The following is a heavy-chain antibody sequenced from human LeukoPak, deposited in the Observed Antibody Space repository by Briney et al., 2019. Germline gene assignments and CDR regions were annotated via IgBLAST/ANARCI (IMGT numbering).Heavy chain of an antibody. D-gene: IGHD6-19*01. J-gene: IGHJ4*02. Sequence: ASVKVSCKASGYTFTGYYMHWVRQAPGQGLEWMGWINPNSGGTNYAQKFQGRVTMTRDTSISTAYMELSRLRSDDTAVYYRARSISIAVAGYFDYWGQGTLVTVSS. CDR2: INPNSGGT. V-gene: IGHV1-2*02. CDR1: GYTFTGYY. CDR3: ARSISIAVAGYFDY.